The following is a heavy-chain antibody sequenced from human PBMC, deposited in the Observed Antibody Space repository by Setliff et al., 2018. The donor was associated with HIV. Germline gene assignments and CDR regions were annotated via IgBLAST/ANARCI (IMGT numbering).Heavy chain of an antibody. Sequence: SETLSLTCAVSGGSISSGGYYWSWIRQHPGKGLEWIGYIYYSGTTYYNPSLKSRVTISVDKSKNQFSLKLNSVTAADTAVYYCARRYGDYKIGDWFFDLWGRGTLVTVSS. CDR3: ARRYGDYKIGDWFFDL. CDR1: GGSISSGGYY. J-gene: IGHJ2*01. D-gene: IGHD4-17*01. V-gene: IGHV4-31*11. CDR2: IYYSGTT.